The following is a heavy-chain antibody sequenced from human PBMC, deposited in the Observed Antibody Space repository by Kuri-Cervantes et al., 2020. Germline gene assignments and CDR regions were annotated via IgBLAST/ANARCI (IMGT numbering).Heavy chain of an antibody. J-gene: IGHJ6*02. V-gene: IGHV4-34*01. CDR2: TNHSGST. CDR1: GGSFSGYY. CDR3: AREGGNFYGSGSYANYYYYGMDV. Sequence: SETLSLTCAVYGGSFSGYYWSWIRQPPGKGLEWIRETNHSGSTNYNPSLKSRVTISVDTSKNQFSLKLSSVTAADTAVYYCAREGGNFYGSGSYANYYYYGMDVWGQGTTVTVSS. D-gene: IGHD3-10*01.